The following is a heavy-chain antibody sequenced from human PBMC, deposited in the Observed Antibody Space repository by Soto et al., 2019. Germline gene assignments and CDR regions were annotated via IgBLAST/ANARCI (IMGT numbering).Heavy chain of an antibody. CDR1: GFSVSASGVG. J-gene: IGHJ4*02. CDR3: THSTRRARCSGGNGYVFDT. V-gene: IGHV2-5*02. D-gene: IGHD2-15*01. CDR2: LFWDDDK. Sequence: QITLKEPGHTVVKPTQTLTLTCTCSGFSVSASGVGVGWIRQPPGKALEWLALLFWDDDKRYSPSLKSRLTITKDPSKNQLVITMTNMHPVDTATYYCTHSTRRARCSGGNGYVFDTWGQGTPVTVSS.